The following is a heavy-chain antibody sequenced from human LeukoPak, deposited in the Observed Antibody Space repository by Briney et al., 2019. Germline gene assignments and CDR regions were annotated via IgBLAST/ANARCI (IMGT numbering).Heavy chain of an antibody. CDR1: GFIFGNYR. CDR2: INSDGSDT. J-gene: IGHJ4*02. V-gene: IGHV3-74*01. D-gene: IGHD3-22*01. CDR3: ASEDSRGYYFDY. Sequence: PGGSLRLSCATSGFIFGNYRMHWVRQAPGKGLVWVSRINSDGSDTDYAESVKGRFTISRDNSKNTLYLQMNSLRAEDTAVYYCASEDSRGYYFDYWGQGTLVTVSS.